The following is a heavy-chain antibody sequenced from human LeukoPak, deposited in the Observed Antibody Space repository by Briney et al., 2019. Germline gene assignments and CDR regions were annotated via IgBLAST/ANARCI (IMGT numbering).Heavy chain of an antibody. J-gene: IGHJ2*01. Sequence: QPGGSLRLSCAASGFTFSNYAMSWVRQAPGKGLEWVSLISGSGGSTYYADSVKGRFTISRDNSKNTLYLQMNSLRADDTAVYYCAKALRNYVSYWYFDLRGRGTLVTVS. D-gene: IGHD3-10*02. CDR2: ISGSGGST. CDR3: AKALRNYVSYWYFDL. V-gene: IGHV3-23*01. CDR1: GFTFSNYA.